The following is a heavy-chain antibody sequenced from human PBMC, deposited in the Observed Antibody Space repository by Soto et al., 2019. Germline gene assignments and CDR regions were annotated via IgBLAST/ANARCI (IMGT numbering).Heavy chain of an antibody. D-gene: IGHD3-10*01. CDR3: AKDTEVRGVIKVVGYFDY. CDR1: GFTFSDYY. J-gene: IGHJ4*02. V-gene: IGHV3-11*04. CDR2: ISSSGSTI. Sequence: PGGSLRLSCAASGFTFSDYYMSWIRQAPGKGLEWVSYISSSGSTIYYADSVKGRFTISRDNAKNTLYLQMNSLRAEDTAVYYCAKDTEVRGVIKVVGYFDYWGQGTLVTVSS.